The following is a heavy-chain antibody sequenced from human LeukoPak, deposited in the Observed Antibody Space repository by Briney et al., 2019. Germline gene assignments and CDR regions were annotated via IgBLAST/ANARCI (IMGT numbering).Heavy chain of an antibody. D-gene: IGHD5-18*01. J-gene: IGHJ4*02. V-gene: IGHV3-9*01. CDR3: ARDRGAMVSSRIDY. Sequence: GGSLRLSCAVSGFTFDDYAMHWVRQVPGKGLEWVSGINWNSDSIGYADSVKGRFTTSRDNAKNSLYLQMNSLRAEDTALYYCARDRGAMVSSRIDYWGQGTLVTVSS. CDR2: INWNSDSI. CDR1: GFTFDDYA.